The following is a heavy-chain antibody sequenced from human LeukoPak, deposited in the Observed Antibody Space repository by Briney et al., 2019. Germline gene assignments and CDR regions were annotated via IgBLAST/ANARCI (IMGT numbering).Heavy chain of an antibody. Sequence: ASETLSLTCAVYGGSFSGYYWSWIRQPPGKGLEWIGEINHSGSTNYNPSLKSRVTISVDTSKNQFSLKLSSVTAADTAVYYCARGVAAAWRGLDWFDTWGQGTLVTVSS. D-gene: IGHD6-13*01. V-gene: IGHV4-34*01. CDR2: INHSGST. CDR3: ARGVAAAWRGLDWFDT. J-gene: IGHJ5*02. CDR1: GGSFSGYY.